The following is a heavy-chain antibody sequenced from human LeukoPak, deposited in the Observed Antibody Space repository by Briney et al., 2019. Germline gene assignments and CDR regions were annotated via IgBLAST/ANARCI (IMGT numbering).Heavy chain of an antibody. V-gene: IGHV3-48*03. D-gene: IGHD2-8*01. CDR2: ISSDGNTK. J-gene: IGHJ4*02. CDR1: GFSLTTYP. CDR3: ARDIVNGPFVTSLES. Sequence: GGSLRLSCAASGFSLTTYPMNWIRQVPGKRLEWVSHISSDGNTKYYADSVRVRFTMSRDNAKNSMDLHMNSLRTEDTAVYYCARDIVNGPFVTSLESWGQGALVTVSS.